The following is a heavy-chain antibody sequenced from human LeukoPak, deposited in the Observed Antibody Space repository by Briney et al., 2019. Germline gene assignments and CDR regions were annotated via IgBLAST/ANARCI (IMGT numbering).Heavy chain of an antibody. J-gene: IGHJ4*02. V-gene: IGHV4-59*01. CDR3: AREVWEKASRYFDY. Sequence: SETLSLTCTVSGGSITNYYWSWIRQPPGKGLEWIGYIYYSGSTDYNPSLKSRVTISVDTSKNQFSLKLSSVTAADTAVYYCAREVWEKASRYFDYWGQGIQVTVSS. CDR2: IYYSGST. D-gene: IGHD1-26*01. CDR1: GGSITNYY.